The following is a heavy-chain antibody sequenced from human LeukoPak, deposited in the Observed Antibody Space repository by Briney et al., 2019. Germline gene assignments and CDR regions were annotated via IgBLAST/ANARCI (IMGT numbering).Heavy chain of an antibody. J-gene: IGHJ4*02. CDR1: GFTFSSYS. CDR3: ARGGWNYDYVWGSYRYTGFDY. D-gene: IGHD3-16*02. Sequence: GGSLRLSCAASGFTFSSYSMNWVRQAPGKGLEWVSSISSSSSYIYYADSVKGRFTISRDNAKNSLYLQMNSLRAEDTAVYYCARGGWNYDYVWGSYRYTGFDYWGQGTLVTVSS. V-gene: IGHV3-21*01. CDR2: ISSSSSYI.